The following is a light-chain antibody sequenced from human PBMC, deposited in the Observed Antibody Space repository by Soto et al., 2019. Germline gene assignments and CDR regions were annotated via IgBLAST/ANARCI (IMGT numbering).Light chain of an antibody. CDR1: QTVSITY. CDR2: GAA. J-gene: IGKJ5*01. CDR3: QQYGSSPLIS. V-gene: IGKV3-20*01. Sequence: GESATLSGRASQTVSITYLTWYQQKPGQAPRLLFFGAAKRATGIPDRFSGSGSGRDFTLTISGREPEDFAVYYCQQYGSSPLISFGQGTRLEI.